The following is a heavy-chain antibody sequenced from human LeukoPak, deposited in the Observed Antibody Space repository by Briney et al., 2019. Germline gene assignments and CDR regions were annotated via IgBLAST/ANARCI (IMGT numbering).Heavy chain of an antibody. V-gene: IGHV4-59*01. CDR1: SGLLSSFY. J-gene: IGHJ3*02. CDR3: ARGRVASGSYYTYRRTDAFDI. D-gene: IGHD1-26*01. Sequence: SETLSLTWTVSSGLLSSFYWSWIRQLAGELRGWVGYIFSSVSTNYNPSLKSRVTISVDTSKNQFSLKLSSVTAADTAVYYCARGRVASGSYYTYRRTDAFDICGQGTMVTVSS. CDR2: IFSSVST.